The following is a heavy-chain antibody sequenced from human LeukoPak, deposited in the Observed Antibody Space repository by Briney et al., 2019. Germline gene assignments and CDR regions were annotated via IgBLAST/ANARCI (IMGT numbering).Heavy chain of an antibody. CDR2: IKSDGSST. CDR3: VRDNLRQQGFAY. CDR1: GFTFSNYW. Sequence: GGSLRLSCTASGFTFSNYWMHWVRQAPGEALMWVSRIKSDGSSTTYADSVEGRSTISRDNAKNSLYLQMNSLRAEDTAVYYCVRDNLRQQGFAYWGQGTLVTVSS. D-gene: IGHD6-13*01. V-gene: IGHV3-74*01. J-gene: IGHJ4*02.